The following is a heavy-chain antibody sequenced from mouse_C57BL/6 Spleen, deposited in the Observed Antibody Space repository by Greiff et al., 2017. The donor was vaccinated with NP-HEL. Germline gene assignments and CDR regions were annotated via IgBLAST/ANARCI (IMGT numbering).Heavy chain of an antibody. V-gene: IGHV1-53*01. D-gene: IGHD2-1*01. CDR3: ARGVIYYGNSFDY. Sequence: VQLQQPGTELVKPGASVKLSCKASGYTFTSYWMHWVKQRPGQGLEWIGNINPSNGGTNYNEKFKSKATLTVDKSSSTAYMQLSSLTSEDSAVYYCARGVIYYGNSFDYWGKGTTLTVSS. CDR2: INPSNGGT. J-gene: IGHJ2*01. CDR1: GYTFTSYW.